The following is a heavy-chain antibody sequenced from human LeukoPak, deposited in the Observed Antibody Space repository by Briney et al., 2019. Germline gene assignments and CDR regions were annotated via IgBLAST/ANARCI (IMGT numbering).Heavy chain of an antibody. Sequence: GATVKISCKASGYTFTSYYMHWVRQAPGQGLEWMGIINPSGGSTSYAQKFQGRVTMTRDTSTSTVYMELSSLRSEDTAVYYCARAGSSIAARRRAFDIWGQGTMVTVSS. CDR1: GYTFTSYY. V-gene: IGHV1-46*01. CDR2: INPSGGST. CDR3: ARAGSSIAARRRAFDI. D-gene: IGHD6-6*01. J-gene: IGHJ3*02.